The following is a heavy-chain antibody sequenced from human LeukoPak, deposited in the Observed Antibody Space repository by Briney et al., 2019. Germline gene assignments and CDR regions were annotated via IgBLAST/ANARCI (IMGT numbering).Heavy chain of an antibody. Sequence: MPSETLSLTCAVYGGSFSGYYWSWIRQPPGKGLEWIGEINHSGSTNYNSSLKSRVTISVDTSKNQFSLKLSSVTAADTAVYYCARGRLSDYWGQGTLVTVSS. CDR3: ARGRLSDY. J-gene: IGHJ4*02. D-gene: IGHD2-21*01. CDR2: INHSGST. CDR1: GGSFSGYY. V-gene: IGHV4-34*01.